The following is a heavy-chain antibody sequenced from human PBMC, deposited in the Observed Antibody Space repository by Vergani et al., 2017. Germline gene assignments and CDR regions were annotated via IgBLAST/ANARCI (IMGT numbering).Heavy chain of an antibody. CDR1: GGSISSHY. V-gene: IGHV4-59*11. J-gene: IGHJ6*02. Sequence: QVQLQESGPGLVKPSETLSLTCTVSGGSISSHYWSWIRQPPGKGLEWIGYIYNSGSTNYNPSLKSRVTRSVDTSKNQFSLKLSSVTAADTAVYYCARDRYDPMVYYYGMDVWGQGTTVTVSS. D-gene: IGHD3-10*01. CDR3: ARDRYDPMVYYYGMDV. CDR2: IYNSGST.